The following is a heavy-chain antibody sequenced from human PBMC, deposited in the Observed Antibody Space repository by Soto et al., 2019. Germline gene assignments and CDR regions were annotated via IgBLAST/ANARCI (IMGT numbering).Heavy chain of an antibody. CDR3: ARDLGEYIYASDY. V-gene: IGHV3-23*01. CDR2: IGGSGRST. D-gene: IGHD5-18*01. CDR1: GFTFSSYA. Sequence: EVQLLESGGGLVQPGGSLRLSCAASGFTFSSYAMSWVRQAPGKGLEWVSAIGGSGRSTYYADSVKGRFTISRDNSKSTLSLQMNTLRAEDTAVYYCARDLGEYIYASDYWGQGTLVTVSS. J-gene: IGHJ4*02.